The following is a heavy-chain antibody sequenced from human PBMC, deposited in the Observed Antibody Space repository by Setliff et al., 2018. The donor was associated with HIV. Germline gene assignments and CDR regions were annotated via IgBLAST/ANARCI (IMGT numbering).Heavy chain of an antibody. D-gene: IGHD3-9*01. CDR3: ARRESYYDILTGPAFDAFDI. V-gene: IGHV4-61*09. J-gene: IGHJ3*02. CDR1: GGSISSRSYY. CDR2: IHTSGDT. Sequence: SATLSLTCSVSGGSISSRSYYWSWIRQPAGKGLEWIGHIHTSGDTDYSPSLNSRVTISIDTSKKQFSLKLSSVTAADTAMYYCARRESYYDILTGPAFDAFDIWGQGTLVTVSS.